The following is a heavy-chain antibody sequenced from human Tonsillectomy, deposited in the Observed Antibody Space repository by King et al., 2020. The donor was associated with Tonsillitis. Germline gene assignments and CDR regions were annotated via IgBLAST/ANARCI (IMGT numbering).Heavy chain of an antibody. CDR1: GFTFSSYR. V-gene: IGHV3-21*01. CDR3: ARDIPCSNCYHTFDS. D-gene: IGHD2-2*01. Sequence: VQLVQSGGGLVKPGGSLRLSCAASGFTFSSYRMNWVRQAPGKGLEWVSTIYSGGYNIHYADSVRGRFTISSDDAKSSLYLQMNSLRAEDTAVYFCARDIPCSNCYHTFDSWGQGTLVTVSS. J-gene: IGHJ4*02. CDR2: IYSGGYNI.